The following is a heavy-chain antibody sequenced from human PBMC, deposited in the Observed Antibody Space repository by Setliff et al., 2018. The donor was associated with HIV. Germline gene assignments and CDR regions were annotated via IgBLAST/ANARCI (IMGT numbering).Heavy chain of an antibody. Sequence: GGSLRLSCEVSGVTLDTSDIHWVRQAPGMGFEWVSSFTGGFAYYADSVKGRFSISRDNFKNILYLEMNSLRPEDTAVYYCAKGALCGRNRDVCFDPWGQGTLVTVSS. J-gene: IGHJ5*02. D-gene: IGHD1-26*01. CDR1: GVTLDTSD. V-gene: IGHV3-23*01. CDR2: FTGGFA. CDR3: AKGALCGRNRDVCFDP.